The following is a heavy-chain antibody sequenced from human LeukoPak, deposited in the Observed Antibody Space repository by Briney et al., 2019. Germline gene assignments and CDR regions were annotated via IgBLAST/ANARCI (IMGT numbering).Heavy chain of an antibody. J-gene: IGHJ4*02. V-gene: IGHV4-59*01. D-gene: IGHD4-17*01. CDR2: IYYGGST. CDR3: ATMRGDYGDYPRN. Sequence: SETLSLTCTVSGGSISSYYWSWIRQPPGKGLEWIGYIYYGGSTNYNPSLKSRVTISVDTSKNQFSLKLSSVTAADTAVYYCATMRGDYGDYPRNWGQGTLVTVSS. CDR1: GGSISSYY.